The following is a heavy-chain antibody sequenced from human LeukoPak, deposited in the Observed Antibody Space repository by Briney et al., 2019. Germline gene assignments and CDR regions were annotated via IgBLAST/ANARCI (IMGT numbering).Heavy chain of an antibody. CDR2: INPSGGST. CDR3: ARVAREYCSSTSCPYYFDY. D-gene: IGHD2-2*01. V-gene: IGHV1-46*01. CDR1: GYTFTSYY. Sequence: ASVKVSCKASGYTFTSYYMHWVRQAPGQGLEWMGIINPSGGSTSYAQKFQGRVTMTRDTSTSTGYMELSSLRSEDTAVYYCARVAREYCSSTSCPYYFDYWGQGTLVTVSS. J-gene: IGHJ4*02.